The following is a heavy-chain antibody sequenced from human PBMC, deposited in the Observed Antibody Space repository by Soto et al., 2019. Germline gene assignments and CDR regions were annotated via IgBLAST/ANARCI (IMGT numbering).Heavy chain of an antibody. CDR3: AKFDYGDYGYYYYGMDV. CDR1: GFTFSSYA. D-gene: IGHD4-17*01. Sequence: GGSLRLSCAASGFTFSSYAMSWVRQAPGKGLEWVSVISGSGGSTYYADSVKGRFTISRDNSNTTLYLQMNSLRAEDTAVYYWAKFDYGDYGYYYYGMDVWGQGTTVTVSS. V-gene: IGHV3-23*01. J-gene: IGHJ6*02. CDR2: ISGSGGST.